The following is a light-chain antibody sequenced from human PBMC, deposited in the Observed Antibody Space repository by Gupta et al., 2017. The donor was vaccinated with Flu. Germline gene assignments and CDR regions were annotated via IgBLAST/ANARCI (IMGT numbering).Light chain of an antibody. J-gene: IGKJ2*01. Sequence: LSLSPGERATLSCRASQSVSSSYLAWYQQKPGQAPRLLIYGASSRATGIPDRFSGSGSGTDFTLTISRLEPEDFAVYYCQQYGSSPPAYTFGQGTKLEIK. CDR2: GAS. CDR3: QQYGSSPPAYT. V-gene: IGKV3-20*01. CDR1: QSVSSSY.